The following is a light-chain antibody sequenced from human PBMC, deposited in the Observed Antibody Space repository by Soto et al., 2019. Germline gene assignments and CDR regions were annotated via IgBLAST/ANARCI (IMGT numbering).Light chain of an antibody. J-gene: IGLJ3*02. CDR2: GNS. CDR1: RFNIGAGYD. Sequence: QSVLTQPPSVSGAPGQRVTISCTGSRFNIGAGYDVHWYQQLPGTAPKLLIYGNSNRPSGVPDRFSGSKSGTSASLAITGLQAEDEADYYCQSYDSSLSGFGVFGGGTQLTVL. V-gene: IGLV1-40*01. CDR3: QSYDSSLSGFGV.